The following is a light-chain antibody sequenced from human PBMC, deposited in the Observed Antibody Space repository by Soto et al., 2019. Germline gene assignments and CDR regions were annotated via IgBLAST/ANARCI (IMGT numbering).Light chain of an antibody. Sequence: QSALTQPASVSGSPGQSITISCIGTTSDVGGYNHVSWYQQYPGKAPKLIIYDVSDRPSGVSNRFSGSKSGNTASLTISGLQAEDEADYHCSSYTRASTVVFGGGTKLTVL. CDR1: TSDVGGYNH. V-gene: IGLV2-14*03. J-gene: IGLJ2*01. CDR3: SSYTRASTVV. CDR2: DVS.